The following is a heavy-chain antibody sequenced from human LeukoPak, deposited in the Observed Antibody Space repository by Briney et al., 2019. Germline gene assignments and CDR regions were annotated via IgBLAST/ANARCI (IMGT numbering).Heavy chain of an antibody. CDR1: GFTFRSYG. CDR3: AKSFRSTSLDY. Sequence: GGSLKLSWAASGFTFRSYGMTWVRQAPGKGLEWVSAISGSGDSTYYADSVKGRFTISRDNSRNTPYLQMNSLRAGDTAVYYCAKSFRSTSLDYWGQGTLVTVSS. J-gene: IGHJ4*02. CDR2: ISGSGDST. D-gene: IGHD2-2*01. V-gene: IGHV3-23*01.